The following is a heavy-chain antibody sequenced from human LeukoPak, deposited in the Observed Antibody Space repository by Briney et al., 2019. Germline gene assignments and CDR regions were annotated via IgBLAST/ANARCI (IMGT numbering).Heavy chain of an antibody. J-gene: IGHJ4*02. Sequence: GGSLRLSCAASGFTFSSYAMHWVRQAPGKGLEYVSAITSNGRNTYYANSVKGRFTISRDNSKNTLYLQMGSLRPEDMSVYYCATWSLLSNGIDYWGQGTLVTVSS. CDR3: ATWSLLSNGIDY. CDR1: GFTFSSYA. CDR2: ITSNGRNT. V-gene: IGHV3-64*01. D-gene: IGHD2/OR15-2a*01.